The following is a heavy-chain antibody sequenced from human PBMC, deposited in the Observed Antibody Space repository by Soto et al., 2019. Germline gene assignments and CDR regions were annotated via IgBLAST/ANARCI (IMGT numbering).Heavy chain of an antibody. Sequence: LKISCKSSGYSFAGYWIGWVRQMPGKGLDWMGVIYPGDSDTRYSPSFHGQVTISADKSISTAYLQWSSLKASDTAMYFCARLPGVRGVFDGFNVWGQGTMVTVSS. J-gene: IGHJ3*01. CDR3: ARLPGVRGVFDGFNV. V-gene: IGHV5-51*01. CDR1: GYSFAGYW. CDR2: IYPGDSDT. D-gene: IGHD3-10*01.